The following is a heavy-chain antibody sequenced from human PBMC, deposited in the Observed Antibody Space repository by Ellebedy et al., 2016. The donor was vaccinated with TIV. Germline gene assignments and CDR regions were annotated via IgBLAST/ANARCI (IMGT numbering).Heavy chain of an antibody. CDR2: INPNSGGT. V-gene: IGHV1-2*02. CDR1: GYTFTGYY. CDR3: ARGYNPLHPARVPLDY. J-gene: IGHJ4*02. Sequence: ASVKVSXXASGYTFTGYYMHWVRQAPGQGLEWMGWINPNSGGTNYAQKFQGRVTITADESTSTAYMELSSLRSEDTAVYYCARGYNPLHPARVPLDYWGQGTLVTVSS. D-gene: IGHD5-24*01.